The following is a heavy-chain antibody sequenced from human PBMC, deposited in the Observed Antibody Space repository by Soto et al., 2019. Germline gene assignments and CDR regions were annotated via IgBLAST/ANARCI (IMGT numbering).Heavy chain of an antibody. J-gene: IGHJ4*02. CDR1: GFTFSSYW. V-gene: IGHV3-74*01. CDR2: INSDGSST. Sequence: EVQLVESGGGLVQPEGSLRLSCAASGFTFSSYWMHWVRQAPGKGLVWVSRINSDGSSTSYADSVKGRFTISRDNAKNTLYLQMNSLRAEDTAVYYCARDEAAQYYFDYWGQGTLVTVSS. D-gene: IGHD6-13*01. CDR3: ARDEAAQYYFDY.